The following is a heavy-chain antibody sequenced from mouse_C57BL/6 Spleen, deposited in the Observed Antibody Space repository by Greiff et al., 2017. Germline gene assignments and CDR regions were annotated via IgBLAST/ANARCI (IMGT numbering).Heavy chain of an antibody. D-gene: IGHD1-1*01. V-gene: IGHV5-17*01. CDR1: GFTFSDYG. CDR2: ISSGSSTI. J-gene: IGHJ3*01. CDR3: AGYYGSSPWFAC. Sequence: DVQLVESGGGLVKPGGSLKLSCAASGFTFSDYGMHWVRQAPEKGLEWVAYISSGSSTIYYADAVKGRFTISRDNAKNTLFLQMTSLRSEDTAMYYCAGYYGSSPWFACWGQGTLVTVSA.